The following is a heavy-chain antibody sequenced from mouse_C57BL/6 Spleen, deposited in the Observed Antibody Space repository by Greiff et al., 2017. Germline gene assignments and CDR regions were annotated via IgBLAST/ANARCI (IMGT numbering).Heavy chain of an antibody. Sequence: QVQLQQSGAELVRPGASVKLSCKASGYTFTDYYINWVKQRPGQGLEWIARIYPGSGNTYYNEKFKGKATLTAEKSSSTAYMQLSSLTSEDSAVYFCARSRYGNPFAYWGQGTLVTVSA. CDR2: IYPGSGNT. D-gene: IGHD2-10*02. J-gene: IGHJ3*01. CDR3: ARSRYGNPFAY. CDR1: GYTFTDYY. V-gene: IGHV1-76*01.